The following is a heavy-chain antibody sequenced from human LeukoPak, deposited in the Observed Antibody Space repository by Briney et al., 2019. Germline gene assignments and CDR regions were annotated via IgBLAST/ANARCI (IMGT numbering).Heavy chain of an antibody. V-gene: IGHV3-43*01. CDR2: ISWDGGST. D-gene: IGHD4-17*01. J-gene: IGHJ4*02. Sequence: GGSLRLSCAASGFTFDDYTMHWVRQAPGKGLEWVSLISWDGGSTYYADSVKGRFTISRDNSKNSLYLQINSLRTEDTALYYCAKSKTAVTTGYLDYWGQGTLVTVSS. CDR1: GFTFDDYT. CDR3: AKSKTAVTTGYLDY.